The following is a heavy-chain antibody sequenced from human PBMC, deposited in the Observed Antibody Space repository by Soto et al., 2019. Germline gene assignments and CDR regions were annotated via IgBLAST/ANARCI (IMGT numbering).Heavy chain of an antibody. V-gene: IGHV1-2*02. CDR2: INPNSGGT. J-gene: IGHJ4*02. CDR1: GYTFTGYY. D-gene: IGHD2-21*02. Sequence: QVQLVQSGVEVKKPGASVKVSCKASGYTFTGYYMHWVRQAPGQGLEWMGWINPNSGGTKYGQKFQGRVTMTRATSISKGYMELSSLRSYDTALYYCARTYLGAPPSAIHSAILYYWGQGTLVSVSS. CDR3: ARTYLGAPPSAIHSAILYY.